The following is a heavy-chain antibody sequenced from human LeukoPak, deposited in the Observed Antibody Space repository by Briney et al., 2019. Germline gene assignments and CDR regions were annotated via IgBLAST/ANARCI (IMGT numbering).Heavy chain of an antibody. CDR1: GSSFSDYH. V-gene: IGHV3-15*01. Sequence: GGSLILSCAASGSSFSDYHMSWVRQAPGKGLEWVGRIKSKSDGGTTDYAAPVKGRFTISRDDSKNTLYLQMSSLKTEDTAVYYCTTEFTWGQGTLVTVSS. CDR2: IKSKSDGGTT. CDR3: TTEFT. J-gene: IGHJ4*02. D-gene: IGHD3-10*01.